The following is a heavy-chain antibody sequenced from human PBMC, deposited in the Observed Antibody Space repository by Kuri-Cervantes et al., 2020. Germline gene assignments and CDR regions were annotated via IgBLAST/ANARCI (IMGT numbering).Heavy chain of an antibody. Sequence: GESLKISCAASGFTVSSNYMSWVRQAPGKGLEWVAVISYDGSNKYYADSVKGRFTISRDNSKNTLYLQMNSLRAEDTAVYYCAKDQYSSTINWFDPWGQGTLVTVSS. CDR1: GFTVSSNY. D-gene: IGHD6-13*01. J-gene: IGHJ5*02. CDR3: AKDQYSSTINWFDP. CDR2: ISYDGSNK. V-gene: IGHV3-30*18.